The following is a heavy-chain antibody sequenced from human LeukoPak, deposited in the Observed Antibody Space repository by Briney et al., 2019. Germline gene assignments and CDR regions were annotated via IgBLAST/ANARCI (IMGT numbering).Heavy chain of an antibody. CDR1: GGSFSGYY. V-gene: IGHV4-34*01. Sequence: SETLSLTCAVYGGSFSGYYWSWICQPPGKGLEWIGEINHSGSTNYNPSLKSRVTISVDTSKNQFSLKLSSVTAADTAVYYCATHGFGELLGWFDPWGQGTLVTVSS. D-gene: IGHD3-10*01. CDR2: INHSGST. CDR3: ATHGFGELLGWFDP. J-gene: IGHJ5*02.